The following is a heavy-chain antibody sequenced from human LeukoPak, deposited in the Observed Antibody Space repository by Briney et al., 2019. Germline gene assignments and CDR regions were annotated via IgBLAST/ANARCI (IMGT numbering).Heavy chain of an antibody. CDR2: IIPIFGTA. CDR3: ARVRGYYDTYLPHWFDP. V-gene: IGHV1-69*13. CDR1: GGTFSSYA. D-gene: IGHD3-22*01. J-gene: IGHJ5*02. Sequence: SVKVSCKASGGTFSSYAISWVRQAPGQGLECMGGIIPIFGTANYAQKFQGRVTITADESTSTAYMELSSLRSEDTAVYYCARVRGYYDTYLPHWFDPWGQGTLVTVSS.